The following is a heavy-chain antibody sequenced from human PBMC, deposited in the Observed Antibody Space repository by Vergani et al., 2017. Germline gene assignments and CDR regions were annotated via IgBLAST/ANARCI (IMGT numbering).Heavy chain of an antibody. CDR3: ARESSSIAARPV. D-gene: IGHD6-6*01. CDR1: GGSISSYY. CDR2: IYYSGST. V-gene: IGHV4-59*01. J-gene: IGHJ4*02. Sequence: QVQLQESGPGLVKPSETLSLTCTVSGGSISSYYWSWIRQPPGKGLEWIGYIYYSGSTNYNPSLKSRVTISVDTSKNQFSLKLSSVTAADTAVYYCARESSSIAARPVWGQGTLVTVSS.